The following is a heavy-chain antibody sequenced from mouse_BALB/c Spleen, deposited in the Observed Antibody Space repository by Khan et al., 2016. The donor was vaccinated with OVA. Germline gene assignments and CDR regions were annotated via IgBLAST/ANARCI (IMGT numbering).Heavy chain of an antibody. Sequence: LQQSGAELARPGASVKMSCKASGYTFTSYTIHWIKLRPGQGLEWIGYINPSNGYTNYNQKFKDKATLTANKSSTTAYMQLGSLTSDDSAVYNCVRDGAYHRNDGWFAYWGQGTLVTVSA. CDR2: INPSNGYT. V-gene: IGHV1-4*01. CDR1: GYTFTSYT. J-gene: IGHJ3*01. D-gene: IGHD2-14*01. CDR3: VRDGAYHRNDGWFAY.